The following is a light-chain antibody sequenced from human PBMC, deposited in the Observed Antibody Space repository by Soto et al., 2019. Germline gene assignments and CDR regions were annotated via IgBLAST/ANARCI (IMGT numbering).Light chain of an antibody. CDR2: KND. V-gene: IGLV1-44*01. J-gene: IGLJ2*01. CDR3: AAWDDTLNGVV. Sequence: QSVLTQPPSASGTPGQRVTISCSGSRSNIGSNTVNWYQLLPGTAPKLLICKNDHRPSGVPDRFSGSKSGTSASLAISGLQSEDEADYYCAAWDDTLNGVVFGGGTKLTVL. CDR1: RSNIGSNT.